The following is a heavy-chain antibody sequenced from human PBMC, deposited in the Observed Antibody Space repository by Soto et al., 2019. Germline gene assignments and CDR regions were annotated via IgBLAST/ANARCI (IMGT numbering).Heavy chain of an antibody. CDR3: VRVYGEIDY. CDR2: MNPKSGNT. Sequence: QVQLVQSGAEVKKPGASVKVSCKASGYTFTNYDINWVRQATGQGLEWMGWMNPKSGNTGYARQFQGRVIMTRGTSISTAYMELSSLRSEDTAVYYCVRVYGEIDYWGQGTLVTVSS. CDR1: GYTFTNYD. V-gene: IGHV1-8*01. D-gene: IGHD4-17*01. J-gene: IGHJ4*02.